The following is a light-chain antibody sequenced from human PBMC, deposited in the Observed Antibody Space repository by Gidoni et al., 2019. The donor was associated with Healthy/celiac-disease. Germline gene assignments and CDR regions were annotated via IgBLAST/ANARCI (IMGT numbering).Light chain of an antibody. J-gene: IGKJ5*01. V-gene: IGKV3-15*01. CDR1: QSVSSN. Sequence: EIVITPSPATLSVSPGERATLSCRASQSVSSNLAWYQQKPGQAPRLLIYGASTRATGIPARFSGSGSGTEFTLTISSLQSEDFAVYYCQQYNNWPPITFXQXTRLEIK. CDR3: QQYNNWPPIT. CDR2: GAS.